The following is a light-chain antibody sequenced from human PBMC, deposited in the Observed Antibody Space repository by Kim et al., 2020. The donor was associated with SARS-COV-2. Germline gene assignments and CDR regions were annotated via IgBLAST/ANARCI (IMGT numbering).Light chain of an antibody. CDR2: NTN. CDR3: VLHMNNGIWV. V-gene: IGLV8-61*01. Sequence: QTVVTQEPSFSVSPGGTVTLTCGLSSGSVSTNSYPSWYQQTPGQAPRTLIYNTNTRSSGVPDRFSGSILGNKAALTITGALADDECDYYCVLHMNNGIWVFGGGTKVTVL. CDR1: SGSVSTNSY. J-gene: IGLJ3*02.